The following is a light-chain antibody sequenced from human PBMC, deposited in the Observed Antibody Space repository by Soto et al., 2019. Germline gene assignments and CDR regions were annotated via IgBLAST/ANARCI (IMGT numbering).Light chain of an antibody. Sequence: DIQMTQSPSTLSGSVGDRVTITCRASQTISSWLAWYQQKPGKAPKLLIYKASTLKSGVPSRFSGSGSGTDFTLTITSLQAEDVALYYCQQYYNIPWTFGQGTKVDIK. CDR2: KAS. CDR1: QTISSW. CDR3: QQYYNIPWT. J-gene: IGKJ1*01. V-gene: IGKV1-5*03.